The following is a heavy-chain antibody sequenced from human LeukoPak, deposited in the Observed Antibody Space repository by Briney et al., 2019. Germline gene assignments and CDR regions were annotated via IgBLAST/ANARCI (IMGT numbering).Heavy chain of an antibody. D-gene: IGHD5-18*01. CDR2: ISGSGGST. V-gene: IGHV3-23*01. CDR3: AKERYSYGYVDFQH. J-gene: IGHJ1*01. CDR1: GFTFSSYA. Sequence: AGSLRLSCAASGFTFSSYATSWVRQAPGKRLEWVSAISGSGGSTYYADSVKGRFTISRDNSKNTLYLQVNSLRAEDTAVYYCAKERYSYGYVDFQHWGQGTLVTVSS.